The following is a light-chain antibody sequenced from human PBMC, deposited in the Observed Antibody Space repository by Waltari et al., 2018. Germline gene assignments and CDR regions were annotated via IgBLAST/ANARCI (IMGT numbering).Light chain of an antibody. CDR2: GAS. CDR1: QSIADN. V-gene: IGKV3-15*01. CDR3: QQYNHWPPIT. J-gene: IGKJ5*01. Sequence: EIVMTQSPATLSVSRGERATFSCRASQSIADNLAWYQQKPAQAPRLLIYGASTRATGVPGRFRGSGAGTEFTLSISRLQSEDVAIYYCQQYNHWPPITFGQGTRLEIK.